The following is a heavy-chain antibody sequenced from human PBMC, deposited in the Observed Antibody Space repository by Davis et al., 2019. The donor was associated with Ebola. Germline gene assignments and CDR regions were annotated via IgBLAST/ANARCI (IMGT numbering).Heavy chain of an antibody. Sequence: MPSETLSLTCAVYGGSFSDYFWSWIRQSPGKGLEWIGKVSHGGVSDYNPSLRSRVTISVDTSKNQFSLKMNPVTAADTAVYYCARGRRYSYGPPRYWGQGTLVTVSS. CDR2: VSHGGVS. V-gene: IGHV4-34*01. D-gene: IGHD5-18*01. J-gene: IGHJ4*02. CDR3: ARGRRYSYGPPRY. CDR1: GGSFSDYF.